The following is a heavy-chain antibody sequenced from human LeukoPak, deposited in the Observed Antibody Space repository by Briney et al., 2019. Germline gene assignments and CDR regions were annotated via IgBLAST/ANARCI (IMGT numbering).Heavy chain of an antibody. CDR1: GFTFSSYG. D-gene: IGHD2-15*01. V-gene: IGHV3-30*03. CDR3: ARRGLPDV. CDR2: ISYDGSNK. J-gene: IGHJ6*03. Sequence: QTGGSLRLSCAASGFTFSSYGMHWVRQAPGKGLEWVAIISYDGSNKYYADSVKGRFTISRDNSKNTLYLQMNSLRAEDTAVYYCARRGLPDVWGKGTTVTVSS.